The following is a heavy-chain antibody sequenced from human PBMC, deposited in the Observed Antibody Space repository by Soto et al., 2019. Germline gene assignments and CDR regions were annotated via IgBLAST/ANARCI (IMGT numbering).Heavy chain of an antibody. CDR1: GGSISSYY. CDR3: ARTVNHALYFDY. J-gene: IGHJ4*02. D-gene: IGHD4-17*01. Sequence: PSETLSLTCTVSGGSISSYYWSWIRQPPGKGLEWIGYIYYSGSTNYNPSLKSRVTISVDTSKNQFSLKLSSVTAADTAVYYCARTVNHALYFDYWGQGTLVTVSS. V-gene: IGHV4-59*01. CDR2: IYYSGST.